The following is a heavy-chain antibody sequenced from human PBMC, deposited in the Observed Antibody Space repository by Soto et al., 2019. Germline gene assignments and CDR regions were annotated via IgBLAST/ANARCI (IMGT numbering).Heavy chain of an antibody. CDR3: ARVRPDPYGSGSYYNVPQKIPEDYYYYYYMDV. Sequence: ASETLSLTCTVSGGSISSYYWSWIRQPPGKGLEWIGYIYYSGSTNYNPSLKSRVTISVDTSKNQFSLKLSSVTAADTAVYYCARVRPDPYGSGSYYNVPQKIPEDYYYYYYMDVWGKGTTVTVSS. D-gene: IGHD3-10*01. CDR1: GGSISSYY. CDR2: IYYSGST. J-gene: IGHJ6*03. V-gene: IGHV4-59*01.